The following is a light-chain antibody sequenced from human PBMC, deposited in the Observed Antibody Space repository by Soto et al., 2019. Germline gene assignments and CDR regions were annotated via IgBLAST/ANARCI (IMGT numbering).Light chain of an antibody. CDR3: SPYAGSNNFV. J-gene: IGLJ2*01. V-gene: IGLV2-8*01. Sequence: QSALTQPPSASGSPGQSVTISCTGTSSDVGGYNYVSWYQQRPGKAPKLMIYEVSKRPSGVPDRFSGSKSGNTASLTVSGLQAEDEADYYCSPYAGSNNFVFGGGTKLTVL. CDR2: EVS. CDR1: SSDVGGYNY.